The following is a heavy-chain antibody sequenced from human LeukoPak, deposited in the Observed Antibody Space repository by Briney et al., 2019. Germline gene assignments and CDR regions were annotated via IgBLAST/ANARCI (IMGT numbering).Heavy chain of an antibody. D-gene: IGHD3-10*01. Sequence: ASLKVSCKASGYTFTSYYMHWVRQAPGQGLEWMGIINPSGGSTSYAQKFQGRVTMTRDMSTSTVYMELSSLRSEDTAVYYCARSAARFGELGGYYFDYWGQGTLVTVSS. V-gene: IGHV1-46*01. J-gene: IGHJ4*02. CDR3: ARSAARFGELGGYYFDY. CDR2: INPSGGST. CDR1: GYTFTSYY.